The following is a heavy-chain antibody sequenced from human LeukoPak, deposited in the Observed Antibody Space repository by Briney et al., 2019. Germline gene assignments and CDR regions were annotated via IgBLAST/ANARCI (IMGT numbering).Heavy chain of an antibody. D-gene: IGHD2-15*01. CDR2: IYYSGST. J-gene: IGHJ4*02. V-gene: IGHV4-59*01. CDR1: GGSISSYY. Sequence: SETLSLTCTVSGGSISSYYWSWIRQPPGKGLEWIGYIYYSGSTNYNPSLKSRVTISVDTSKNQFSLKLSSVTAADTAVYYCARGSVGTPPPFDFWGQGTLVTVSS. CDR3: ARGSVGTPPPFDF.